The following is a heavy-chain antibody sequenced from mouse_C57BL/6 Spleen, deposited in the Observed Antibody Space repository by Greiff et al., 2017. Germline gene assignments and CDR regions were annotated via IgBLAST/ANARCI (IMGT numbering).Heavy chain of an antibody. CDR3: ARKTTVVKTPVDY. CDR2: IHPNSGST. D-gene: IGHD1-1*01. Sequence: QVQLQQPGAELVKPGASVKLSCKASGYTFTSYWMHWVKQRPGQGLEWIGMIHPNSGSTNYNEKFKSKATLTVDKSSSTAYMQLSSLTSEDSAVYDCARKTTVVKTPVDYWGQGTTLTVSS. CDR1: GYTFTSYW. V-gene: IGHV1-64*01. J-gene: IGHJ2*01.